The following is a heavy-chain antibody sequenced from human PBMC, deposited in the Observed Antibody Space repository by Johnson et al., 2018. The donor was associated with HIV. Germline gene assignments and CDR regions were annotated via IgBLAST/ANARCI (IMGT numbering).Heavy chain of an antibody. CDR3: AKAESNYGRAFDI. CDR2: ISWDGVGT. Sequence: VQVVESGGAVVQPGGSLRLSCAASGFIFDDYTMHWVRQAPGKGLEWVSLISWDGVGTYYADSVKGRFTVSRDNRKNSLYLQMNSLRTEDTAWYYFAKAESNYGRAFDIWGQGTMVTVSS. CDR1: GFIFDDYT. D-gene: IGHD5-24*01. J-gene: IGHJ3*02. V-gene: IGHV3-43*01.